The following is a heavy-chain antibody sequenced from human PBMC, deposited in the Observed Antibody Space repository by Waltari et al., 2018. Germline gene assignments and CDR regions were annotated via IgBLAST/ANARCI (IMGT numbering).Heavy chain of an antibody. Sequence: EVQLAESGGGLVKPGESLRLSCAASGFTFSDYTINWVRQAPGKGLEWVASISSSSTYIYYGDSVKGRFTISRDNARNSLFLQMSSLRAEDTAVYYCARRGYSSSWWLDYWGQGTQVTVSS. V-gene: IGHV3-21*01. CDR2: ISSSSTYI. D-gene: IGHD6-13*01. J-gene: IGHJ4*02. CDR3: ARRGYSSSWWLDY. CDR1: GFTFSDYT.